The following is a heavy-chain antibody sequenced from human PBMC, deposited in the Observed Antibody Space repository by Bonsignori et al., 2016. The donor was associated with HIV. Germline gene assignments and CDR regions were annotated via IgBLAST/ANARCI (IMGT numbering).Heavy chain of an antibody. Sequence: WIRQPPGKGLEWVSSISSSSSFIYYADSVKGRFTISRDNAKNSLYLQMNSLRAGDTAVYYCARDHTTDYWGQGTLVTVSS. V-gene: IGHV3-21*01. D-gene: IGHD1-26*01. CDR2: ISSSSSFI. J-gene: IGHJ4*02. CDR3: ARDHTTDY.